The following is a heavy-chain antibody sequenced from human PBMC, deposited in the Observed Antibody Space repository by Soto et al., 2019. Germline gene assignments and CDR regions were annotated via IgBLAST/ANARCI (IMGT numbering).Heavy chain of an antibody. CDR2: IYPGDHET. CDR3: ARSPRSSPYFDF. D-gene: IGHD6-13*01. V-gene: IGHV5-51*01. J-gene: IGHJ4*02. CDR1: EYTFSNFW. Sequence: PGESLKISCQCSEYTFSNFWIGWVRQLPGQGLEWMGIIYPGDHETRYSPSFLGKVTISAETSINTAYLQWSSLEASDSAFYFCARSPRSSPYFDFWGQGALVTVSS.